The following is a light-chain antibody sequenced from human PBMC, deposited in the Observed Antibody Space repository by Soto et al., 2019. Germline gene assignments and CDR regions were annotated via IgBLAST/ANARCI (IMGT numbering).Light chain of an antibody. CDR3: QHYDTYSFT. V-gene: IGKV1-5*01. J-gene: IGKJ3*01. Sequence: DIQMTQSPSTLSASVGVRVTITCRASQSISSWLAWYQQKPGKAPKFLIYDASSLESGVPSRFSGSGSGTEFTLTISSLQPDDFATYYCQHYDTYSFTFGPGTKVDIK. CDR1: QSISSW. CDR2: DAS.